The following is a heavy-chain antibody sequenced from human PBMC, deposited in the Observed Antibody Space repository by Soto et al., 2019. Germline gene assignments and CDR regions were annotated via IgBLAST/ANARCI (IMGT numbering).Heavy chain of an antibody. CDR2: ISSSSSYT. D-gene: IGHD6-19*01. Sequence: LRLSCAASGFTFSDYYMSLIRQAPGKGLEWVSYISSSSSYTNYADSVKGRFTISRDNAKNSLYLQMNSLRAEDTAVYYCAREGKGIAVAGDFDYWGQGTLVTVSS. V-gene: IGHV3-11*06. CDR1: GFTFSDYY. J-gene: IGHJ4*02. CDR3: AREGKGIAVAGDFDY.